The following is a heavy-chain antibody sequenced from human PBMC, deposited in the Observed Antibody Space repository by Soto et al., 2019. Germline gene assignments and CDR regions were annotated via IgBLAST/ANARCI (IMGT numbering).Heavy chain of an antibody. D-gene: IGHD2-15*01. CDR3: ARAPAASSWFDP. CDR2: VYYSGST. Sequence: XATPSLTCTVSGGSIFSSYLTWIRQPPGKGLEWIGNVYYSGSTNYNPSLKSRITISVDTSKNQFSLNLSSVTAADTAVYYCARAPAASSWFDPWGRGTLVTVSS. J-gene: IGHJ5*02. V-gene: IGHV4-59*01. CDR1: GGSIFSSY.